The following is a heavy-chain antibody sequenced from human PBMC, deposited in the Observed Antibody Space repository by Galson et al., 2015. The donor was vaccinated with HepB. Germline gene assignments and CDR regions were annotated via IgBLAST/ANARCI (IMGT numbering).Heavy chain of an antibody. CDR1: EFTFSSYW. V-gene: IGHV3-74*01. CDR2: INSDGSST. CDR3: ARGDGSGSYYFIYYYYGMDV. D-gene: IGHD3-10*01. J-gene: IGHJ6*02. Sequence: SLRLSCAASEFTFSSYWMHWVRQAPGKGLVWVSRINSDGSSTSYADSVKGRFAISRDNAKNTLYLQMNSLRAEDTAVYYCARGDGSGSYYFIYYYYGMDVWGQGTTVTVSS.